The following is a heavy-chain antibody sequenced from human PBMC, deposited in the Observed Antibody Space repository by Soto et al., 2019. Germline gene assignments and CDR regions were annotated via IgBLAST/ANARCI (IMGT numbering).Heavy chain of an antibody. CDR2: FDPEDGET. CDR1: GYTLTELS. V-gene: IGHV1-24*01. CDR3: ATDGPLGPAAMNNYYFDY. D-gene: IGHD2-2*01. Sequence: GASVKVSCKVSGYTLTELSMHWVRQAPGKGLEWMGGFDPEDGETIYAQKFQGRVTMTEDTSTDTAYMELSSLRSEDTAVYYCATDGPLGPAAMNNYYFDYWGQGTLVTVSS. J-gene: IGHJ4*02.